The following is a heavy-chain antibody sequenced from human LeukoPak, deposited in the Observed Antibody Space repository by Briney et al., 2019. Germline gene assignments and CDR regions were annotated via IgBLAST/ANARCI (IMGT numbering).Heavy chain of an antibody. Sequence: GGSLRLSCAASGFTFSGYPIHWVRQAPGKGLEWVAVISYDGSNKYYADSVKGRFTISRDNSRNTLFLQMNSLRADDTAVYYCAKDPIRDHYDTIPSYYFDSWGQGTLVTVSS. CDR3: AKDPIRDHYDTIPSYYFDS. V-gene: IGHV3-30-3*02. CDR2: ISYDGSNK. D-gene: IGHD3-22*01. J-gene: IGHJ4*02. CDR1: GFTFSGYP.